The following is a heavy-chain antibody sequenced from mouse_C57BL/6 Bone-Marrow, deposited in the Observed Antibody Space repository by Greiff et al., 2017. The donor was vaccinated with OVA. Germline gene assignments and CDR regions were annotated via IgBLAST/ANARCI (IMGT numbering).Heavy chain of an antibody. D-gene: IGHD1-1*01. CDR1: GYTFTNYW. CDR2: IYPGGGYT. J-gene: IGHJ1*03. Sequence: VQLQQSGAELVRPGTSVKMSCKASGYTFTNYWIGWAKQRPGHGLEWIGDIYPGGGYTNYNEKFKGKATLTADKSSSTAYMQFSSLTSEDSAIYYCARRGGSYYCSSYWYFDVWGTGTTVTVSS. V-gene: IGHV1-63*01. CDR3: ARRGGSYYCSSYWYFDV.